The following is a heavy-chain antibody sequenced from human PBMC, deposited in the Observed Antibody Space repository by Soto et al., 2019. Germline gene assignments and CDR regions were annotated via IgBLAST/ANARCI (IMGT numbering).Heavy chain of an antibody. Sequence: GGSLRLSCAASGFTFSSYSMNWVPHAPGKGLEWVSSISSSSSYIYYADSVKGRFTISRDNAKNSLYLQMNSLRAEDTAVYYCARDGDYYDSSGEFDYWGQGTLVTVSS. V-gene: IGHV3-21*01. CDR1: GFTFSSYS. CDR3: ARDGDYYDSSGEFDY. CDR2: ISSSSSYI. J-gene: IGHJ4*02. D-gene: IGHD3-22*01.